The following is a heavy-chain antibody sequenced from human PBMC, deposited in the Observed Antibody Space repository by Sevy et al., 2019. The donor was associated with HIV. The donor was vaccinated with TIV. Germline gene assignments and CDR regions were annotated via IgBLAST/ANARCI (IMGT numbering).Heavy chain of an antibody. CDR1: GDSISSTSYY. J-gene: IGHJ4*02. CDR2: FNYRGST. CDR3: ARGGHYYGSGSYFPFDY. V-gene: IGHV4-39*01. D-gene: IGHD3-10*01. Sequence: ETLSLTCTVSGDSISSTSYYWGWIRQPPGKGLEWIGSFNYRGSTYYNPSLRSRVTMSVDTSKNQFSLKLNSVTPADTAVYYCARGGHYYGSGSYFPFDYWGQGTLVTVSS.